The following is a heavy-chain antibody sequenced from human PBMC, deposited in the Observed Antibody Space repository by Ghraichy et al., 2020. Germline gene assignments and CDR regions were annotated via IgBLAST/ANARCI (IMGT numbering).Heavy chain of an antibody. V-gene: IGHV3-23*01. CDR2: VSADGTGT. CDR3: AKEMELGRPFDY. CDR1: GFTFTNYA. J-gene: IGHJ4*02. Sequence: LSLTCAASGFTFTNYAMSWVRQAPGKGLEWVSAVSADGTGTYYADSVKGRFTISRDNSKNTVSLQMNSLRVEDTAIYYCAKEMELGRPFDYWGQGTLVTVSS. D-gene: IGHD1-1*01.